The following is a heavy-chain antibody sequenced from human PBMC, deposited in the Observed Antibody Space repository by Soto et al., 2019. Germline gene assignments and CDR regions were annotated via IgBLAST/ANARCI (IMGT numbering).Heavy chain of an antibody. CDR2: LCDVGGS. J-gene: IGHJ3*01. Sequence: DVQLVESGGGLIQPGESLRLSCAAFGLTISGKKYVAWGRQAPGKGVEWVCGLCDVGGSFYADSVRGRFTPSSDSSKPTVYLQMNDLRPDDTAVNYRATWHERENAYNVWGQETTVTVPS. CDR1: GLTISGKKY. D-gene: IGHD1-1*01. CDR3: ATWHERENAYNV. V-gene: IGHV3-53*01.